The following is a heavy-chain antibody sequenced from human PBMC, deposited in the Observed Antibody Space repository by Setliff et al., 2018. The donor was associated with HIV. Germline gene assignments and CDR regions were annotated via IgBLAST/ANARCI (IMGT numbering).Heavy chain of an antibody. D-gene: IGHD2-21*02. Sequence: GSLRLSCAASGFTFSSYAMSWIRQPPGKGLEWIGYIHASGKTNYNPSLKSRVTISLDTSKMQFSLHLTSVTAADTAVYYCATLDPSGGNFLAYWGQGTLVTVSS. CDR2: IHASGKT. CDR1: GFTFSSYA. CDR3: ATLDPSGGNFLAY. V-gene: IGHV4-4*09. J-gene: IGHJ4*02.